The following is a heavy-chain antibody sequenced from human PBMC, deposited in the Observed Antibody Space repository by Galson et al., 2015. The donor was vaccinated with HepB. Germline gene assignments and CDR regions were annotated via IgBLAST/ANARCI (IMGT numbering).Heavy chain of an antibody. D-gene: IGHD6-13*01. CDR2: INAGNGNT. Sequence: SVKVSCKASGYTFTSYAMHWVRQAPGQRLEWMGWINAGNGNTKYSQKFQGRVTITRDTSASTAYMELSSLRSEDTAVYYCARVHSSSWAFYYWGQGTLVTVSS. V-gene: IGHV1-3*01. CDR1: GYTFTSYA. J-gene: IGHJ4*02. CDR3: ARVHSSSWAFYY.